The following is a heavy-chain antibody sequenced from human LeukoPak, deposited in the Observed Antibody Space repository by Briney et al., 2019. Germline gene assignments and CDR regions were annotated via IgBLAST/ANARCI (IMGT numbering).Heavy chain of an antibody. CDR3: ARERITSGRVIVPNYFDS. D-gene: IGHD3-16*02. Sequence: KTGGSLRLSCAASGFTFSDYYMSWIRQAPGKGLEWLSYISNIGNTMYHADAVKGRVTIAMANAKNSLYLEMNSLRAEDTAVYYCARERITSGRVIVPNYFDSWGQGTLVTVSS. J-gene: IGHJ4*02. CDR2: ISNIGNTM. CDR1: GFTFSDYY. V-gene: IGHV3-11*04.